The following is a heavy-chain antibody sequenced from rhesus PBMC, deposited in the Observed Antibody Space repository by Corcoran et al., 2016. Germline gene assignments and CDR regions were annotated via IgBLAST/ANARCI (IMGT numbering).Heavy chain of an antibody. Sequence: HLQESGPGLVNPSETLSVNCAFPGGSISSRSWSWNRRAPGKGLAWSGSIYGSCRSTNYNPSLKIRVTLSVDTSKNQLSLKRSSVTTADTAVYYCARRDGSWNKGAFDFWGQGLRVTVSS. J-gene: IGHJ3*01. D-gene: IGHD6-25*01. CDR3: ARRDGSWNKGAFDF. CDR1: GGSISSRS. V-gene: IGHV4-169*01. CDR2: IYGSCRST.